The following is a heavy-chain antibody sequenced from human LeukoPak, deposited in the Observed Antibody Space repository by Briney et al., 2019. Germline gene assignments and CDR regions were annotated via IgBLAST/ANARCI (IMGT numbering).Heavy chain of an antibody. V-gene: IGHV3-74*01. CDR2: INSDGSST. D-gene: IGHD3-3*01. CDR1: GFTFSSYW. Sequence: GGSLRLSCAASGFTFSSYWMHWVRQAPGKGLVWVSRINSDGSSTRYADSVKGRFTISRDNAKNTLYLQMNSLRAEDTAVYYCARAYDFWSGYPREFDYWGQGTLVTVSS. J-gene: IGHJ4*02. CDR3: ARAYDFWSGYPREFDY.